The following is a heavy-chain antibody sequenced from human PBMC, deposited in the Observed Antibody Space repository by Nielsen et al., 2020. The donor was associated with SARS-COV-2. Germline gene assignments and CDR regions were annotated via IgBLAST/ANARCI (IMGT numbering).Heavy chain of an antibody. Sequence: GGPRRPPCVAPGSTFSGSARHWFRQAPGKGLEGLGRIRSYANEYATAYAAWVKGRFTISRDDSKNTAYLQMNSLKTEDTVVYYCSRPTVAYWGQGTLVTVSS. V-gene: IGHV3-73*01. CDR3: SRPTVAY. J-gene: IGHJ4*02. CDR1: GSTFSGSA. CDR2: IRSYANEYAT. D-gene: IGHD4-23*01.